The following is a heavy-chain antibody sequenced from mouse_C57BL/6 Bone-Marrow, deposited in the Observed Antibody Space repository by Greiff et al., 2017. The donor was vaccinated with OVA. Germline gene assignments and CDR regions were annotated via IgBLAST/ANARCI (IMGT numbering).Heavy chain of an antibody. Sequence: VQLQQSGAELVRPGASVKLSCTASGFNIKDDYMHWVKQRPEQGLEWIGWIDPENGDTEYASKFQGKATITADTSSNTAYLQLSSLTSEDTAVYYCTTFYYYAPYDFDYWGQGTTLTVSA. V-gene: IGHV14-4*01. CDR1: GFNIKDDY. CDR3: TTFYYYAPYDFDY. J-gene: IGHJ2*01. D-gene: IGHD1-1*01. CDR2: IDPENGDT.